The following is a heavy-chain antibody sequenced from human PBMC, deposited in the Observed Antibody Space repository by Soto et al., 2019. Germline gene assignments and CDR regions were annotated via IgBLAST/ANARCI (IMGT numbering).Heavy chain of an antibody. V-gene: IGHV4-4*02. CDR1: GDSISSSNW. CDR2: IYHSGSA. J-gene: IGHJ5*02. D-gene: IGHD3-10*01. Sequence: QVQLRESGPGLVKPSGTLSLTCAVSGDSISSSNWWSWVRQPPGKGLEWIGEIYHSGSANYNPSLTSRLTRSVDKSKNQFSLNLTSVTAADTAVYYCARARLGTLFRGFNWLGPWGPGTLVTISS. CDR3: ARARLGTLFRGFNWLGP.